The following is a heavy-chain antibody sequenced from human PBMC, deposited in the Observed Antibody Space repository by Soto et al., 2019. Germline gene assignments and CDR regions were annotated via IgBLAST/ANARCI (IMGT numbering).Heavy chain of an antibody. CDR3: ARDLPYFPNPSSSYSSSSKGYDY. Sequence: QVQLVQSGAEVKKPGSSVKVSCKASGGTFSSYAISWVRQAPGQGLEWMGGIIPIFGTANYAQKFQGRVTIGADESTSTAYLELSSLRAEDTAVYYCARDLPYFPNPSSSYSSSSKGYDYWGQGTLVTVSS. D-gene: IGHD6-6*01. CDR1: GGTFSSYA. V-gene: IGHV1-69*12. J-gene: IGHJ4*02. CDR2: IIPIFGTA.